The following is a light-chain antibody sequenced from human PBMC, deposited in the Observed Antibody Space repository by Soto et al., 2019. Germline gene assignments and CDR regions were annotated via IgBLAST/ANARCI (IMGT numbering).Light chain of an antibody. CDR2: GNS. CDR1: SSNIGAGYD. Sequence: QSVLTQPPSVSGAPGQRVTISCTGSSSNIGAGYDVHWYHQLPGTAPKLLIYGNSNRPSGVPDRFSGSKSGTSASLAITGLQAENEADDYCQAYDSSLSGSVFGGWTKLT. CDR3: QAYDSSLSGSV. J-gene: IGLJ3*02. V-gene: IGLV1-40*01.